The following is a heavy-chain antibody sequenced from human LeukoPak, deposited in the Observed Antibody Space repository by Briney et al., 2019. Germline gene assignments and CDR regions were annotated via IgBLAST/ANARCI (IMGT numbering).Heavy chain of an antibody. CDR1: GGSISSASYY. J-gene: IGHJ2*01. V-gene: IGHV4-39*07. CDR2: IYYSGST. CDR3: SRRDCSHTDCFYWYFDL. D-gene: IGHD2-2*01. Sequence: PSETLSLTCSVSGGSISSASYYWSSIRQPPGKGLEWIGSIYYSGSTYYNPSLRSRVTISVDTSKNQFSLNLRSVTAADTAVYYCSRRDCSHTDCFYWYFDLWGRGALLNVSS.